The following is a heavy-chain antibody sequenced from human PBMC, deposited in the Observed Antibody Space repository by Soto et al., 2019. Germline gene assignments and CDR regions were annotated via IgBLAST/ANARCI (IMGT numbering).Heavy chain of an antibody. CDR3: ARGPEVIDY. J-gene: IGHJ4*02. D-gene: IGHD2-21*01. CDR2: ITTDKGKT. V-gene: IGHV1-18*01. Sequence: GASVKVSCKTSGYTFTTYGISWVRQAPGQGLEWMGWITTDKGKTTYAQKFQGRVTMTTDTSTSTAYMELRSLRSDDTAVYYCARGPEVIDYWGQGTLVTVSS. CDR1: GYTFTTYG.